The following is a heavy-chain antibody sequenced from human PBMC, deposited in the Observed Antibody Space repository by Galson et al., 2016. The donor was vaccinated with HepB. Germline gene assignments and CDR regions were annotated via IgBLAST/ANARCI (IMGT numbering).Heavy chain of an antibody. J-gene: IGHJ4*02. Sequence: SLRLSCAASGFTFSSYSMNWVRQAPGKGLDWVSSISSSSSYIYYADSVKGRFTISRDNAKNSLYLQMNNLRAEDTAVYYCARADDYGGYYFDYWGQGTLVTVSS. CDR2: ISSSSSYI. V-gene: IGHV3-21*01. D-gene: IGHD4-23*01. CDR3: ARADDYGGYYFDY. CDR1: GFTFSSYS.